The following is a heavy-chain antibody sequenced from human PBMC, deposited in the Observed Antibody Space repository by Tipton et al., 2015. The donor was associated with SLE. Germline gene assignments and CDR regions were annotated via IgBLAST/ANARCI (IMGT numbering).Heavy chain of an antibody. Sequence: TLSLTCAVSGYSISSGYYWGWIRQPPGKGLEWIGSIYHSGSTYYNPPLKSRVTISVDTSKNQFSLKLSSVTAADTAVYYCARRGHSSSWYAWFDPWGQGTLVTVSS. V-gene: IGHV4-38-2*01. CDR1: GYSISSGYY. CDR2: IYHSGST. CDR3: ARRGHSSSWYAWFDP. J-gene: IGHJ5*02. D-gene: IGHD6-13*01.